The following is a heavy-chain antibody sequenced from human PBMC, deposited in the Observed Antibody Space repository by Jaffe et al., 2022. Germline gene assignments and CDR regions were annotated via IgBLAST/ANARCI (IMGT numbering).Heavy chain of an antibody. D-gene: IGHD3-9*01. CDR1: GFTFSSYG. CDR3: AKAGGTYYDILMRYSYMDV. CDR2: IRYDGSNK. Sequence: QVQLVESGGGVVQPGGSLRLSCAASGFTFSSYGMHWVRQAPGKGLEWVAFIRYDGSNKYYADSVKGRFTISRDNSKNTLYLQMNSLRAEDTAVYYCAKAGGTYYDILMRYSYMDVWGKGTTVTVSS. V-gene: IGHV3-30*02. J-gene: IGHJ6*03.